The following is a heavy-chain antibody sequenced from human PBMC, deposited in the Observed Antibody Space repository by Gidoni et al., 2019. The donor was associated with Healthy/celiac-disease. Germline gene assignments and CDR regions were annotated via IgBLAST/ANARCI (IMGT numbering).Heavy chain of an antibody. CDR3: ARDSGLGYCSSTSCYRSYYGMDV. CDR1: GFTFSSYS. CDR2: ISSSSSTI. V-gene: IGHV3-48*02. D-gene: IGHD2-2*01. Sequence: EVQLVESGGGLVQPGGSLRLSCAASGFTFSSYSMNWVRQAPGKGLEWVSYISSSSSTIYYADAVKGRFTSSRDNAKNSLYLQMNSLRDEDTAVYYCARDSGLGYCSSTSCYRSYYGMDVWGQGTTVTVSS. J-gene: IGHJ6*02.